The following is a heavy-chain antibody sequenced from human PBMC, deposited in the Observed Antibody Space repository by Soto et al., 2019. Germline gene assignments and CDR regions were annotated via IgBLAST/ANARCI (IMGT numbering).Heavy chain of an antibody. J-gene: IGHJ4*02. Sequence: GGSLRLSCAASGFTFNKFAMYWVRQAPGKGLEWVAVIAYDGHNSYHAESVKGRFTISRDNSKNTLYLEMNSLRPEDTAMYYCARHLAKGDGGDYWGQGPRVTVSS. D-gene: IGHD2-21*01. V-gene: IGHV3-30*04. CDR3: ARHLAKGDGGDY. CDR2: IAYDGHNS. CDR1: GFTFNKFA.